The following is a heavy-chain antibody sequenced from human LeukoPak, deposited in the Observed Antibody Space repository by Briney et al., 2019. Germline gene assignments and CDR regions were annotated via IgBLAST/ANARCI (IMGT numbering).Heavy chain of an antibody. CDR2: MNPNSGNT. J-gene: IGHJ4*02. Sequence: ASVKVSCKASGYTFTSYDINWVRQATGQGLEWMGWMNPNSGNTGYAQKFQGRVTMTRNTSISTAYMELRSLRSDDTAVYYCARTDILTGYPSDFDYWGQGTLVTVSS. CDR1: GYTFTSYD. V-gene: IGHV1-8*01. CDR3: ARTDILTGYPSDFDY. D-gene: IGHD3-9*01.